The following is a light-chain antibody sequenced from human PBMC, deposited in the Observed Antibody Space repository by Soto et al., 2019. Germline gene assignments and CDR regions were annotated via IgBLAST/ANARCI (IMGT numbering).Light chain of an antibody. Sequence: EIVMTQSPGTLSLSPGERATLSCRASQSVSRYLGWYQQKPGQAPRLLIYDASNRATGIPARFSGSGSGTDFTLTISSLEPEDFAVYYCQQRSKCPLTFGGGTKVETK. CDR1: QSVSRY. V-gene: IGKV3-11*01. J-gene: IGKJ4*01. CDR3: QQRSKCPLT. CDR2: DAS.